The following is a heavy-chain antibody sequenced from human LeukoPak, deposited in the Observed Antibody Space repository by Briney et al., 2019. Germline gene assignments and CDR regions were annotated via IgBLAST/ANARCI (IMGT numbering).Heavy chain of an antibody. Sequence: SETLSLTCTVSGGSISSSSYYWGRIRQPPGKGLEWIGSIYYSGSTYYNPSLKSRVTISVDTSKNQFSLKLSSVTAADTAVYYCARDSTRGVRFLEWLSWNWFDPWGQGTLVTVSS. D-gene: IGHD3-3*01. V-gene: IGHV4-39*07. CDR3: ARDSTRGVRFLEWLSWNWFDP. CDR1: GGSISSSSYY. CDR2: IYYSGST. J-gene: IGHJ5*02.